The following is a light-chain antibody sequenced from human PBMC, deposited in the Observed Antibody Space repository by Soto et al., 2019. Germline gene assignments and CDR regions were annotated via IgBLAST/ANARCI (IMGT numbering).Light chain of an antibody. CDR3: QSYDSSLTGL. J-gene: IGLJ2*01. CDR2: GNS. V-gene: IGLV1-40*01. CDR1: SSNIGVGYD. Sequence: QSVLPQPPSVSGAPGQSVTISCTGSSSNIGVGYDVHWYHQLPGTAPKLLIYGNSNRPSGVPNRFSGSKSGTSASLAITVLQAEDEADYYCQSYDSSLTGLFGGGTKLTVL.